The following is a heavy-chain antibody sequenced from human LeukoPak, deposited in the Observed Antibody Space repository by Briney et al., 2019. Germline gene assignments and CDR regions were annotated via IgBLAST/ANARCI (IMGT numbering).Heavy chain of an antibody. CDR2: ISYDGSNK. D-gene: IGHD6-13*01. CDR1: GFTFSSYA. V-gene: IGHV3-30-3*01. CDR3: ARVQAAGTFLPAFDI. J-gene: IGHJ3*02. Sequence: GGSLRLSCAASGFTFSSYAMHWVRQAPGKGLEWVAVISYDGSNKYYADSVKGRFTISRDNSKNTLYLQMNRLRAEDTAVYYCARVQAAGTFLPAFDIWGPGTMVTVSS.